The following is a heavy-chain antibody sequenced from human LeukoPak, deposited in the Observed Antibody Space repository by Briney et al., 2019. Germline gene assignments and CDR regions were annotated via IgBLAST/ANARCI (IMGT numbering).Heavy chain of an antibody. J-gene: IGHJ4*02. D-gene: IGHD4-23*01. Sequence: GGPLRLSCAASGFTFSSYWMHWVRQAPGKGLVWVSRINSDGSSTSYADSVKGRFTISRDNAKNTLYLQMNSLRAEDTAVYYCASGGNSGYFDYWGQGTLVTVSS. CDR2: INSDGSST. CDR3: ASGGNSGYFDY. V-gene: IGHV3-74*01. CDR1: GFTFSSYW.